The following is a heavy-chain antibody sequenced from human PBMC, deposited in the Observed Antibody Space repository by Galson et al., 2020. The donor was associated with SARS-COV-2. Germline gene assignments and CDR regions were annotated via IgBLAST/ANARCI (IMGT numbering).Heavy chain of an antibody. CDR3: ARESSHYYGMDV. V-gene: IGHV3-53*01. Sequence: SVIYTGGTAFYADSVKGRFTISRDNSQSTVHLQMNSLRVEDTAVYYCARESSHYYGMDVWGRGTTVTVSS. J-gene: IGHJ6*02. D-gene: IGHD3-16*02. CDR2: IYTGGTA.